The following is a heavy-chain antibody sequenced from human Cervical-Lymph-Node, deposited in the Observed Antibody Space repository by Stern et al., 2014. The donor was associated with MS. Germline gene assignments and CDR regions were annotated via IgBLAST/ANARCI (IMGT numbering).Heavy chain of an antibody. CDR2: SSGHNDDT. V-gene: IGHV1-18*01. D-gene: IGHD6-19*01. J-gene: IGHJ5*02. CDR3: ARDPHIAVAGTGGGFDP. Sequence: VQLVESGAEVKKPGASVKVSCKASGYTFSKYGISWVRQAPGQGLEWMGWSSGHNDDTNYVEKFQGRVTMTTDTSTSTAYLEVRSLRSDDTAVYYCARDPHIAVAGTGGGFDPWGQGTLVIVSS. CDR1: GYTFSKYG.